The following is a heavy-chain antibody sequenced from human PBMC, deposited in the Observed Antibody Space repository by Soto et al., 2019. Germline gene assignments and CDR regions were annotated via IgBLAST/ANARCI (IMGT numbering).Heavy chain of an antibody. D-gene: IGHD6-6*01. CDR3: ARDLYSSSARYFDY. CDR2: ISYDGSNK. J-gene: IGHJ4*02. V-gene: IGHV3-30-3*01. Sequence: PGGSLRLSCAASGFTFSSYAMHWVRQAPGKGLEWVAVISYDGSNKYYADSVKGRFTISRDNAKNSLYLQMNSLRAEDTAVYYCARDLYSSSARYFDYWAQGTLVTVSS. CDR1: GFTFSSYA.